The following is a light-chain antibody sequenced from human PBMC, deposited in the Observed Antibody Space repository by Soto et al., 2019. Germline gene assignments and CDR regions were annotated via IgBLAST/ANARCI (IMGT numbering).Light chain of an antibody. V-gene: IGLV2-14*01. Sequence: QPVLTQPASVSGSPGQSITISCTGTSSDVGDYNYVSWYQQHPGKAPKLIIYEVIHRLSGVSNRFSGSKSGYTASLTISGLQDEDEADYYCSSSVSNNIVVFGGGTQLTVL. CDR3: SSSVSNNIVV. J-gene: IGLJ3*02. CDR1: SSDVGDYNY. CDR2: EVI.